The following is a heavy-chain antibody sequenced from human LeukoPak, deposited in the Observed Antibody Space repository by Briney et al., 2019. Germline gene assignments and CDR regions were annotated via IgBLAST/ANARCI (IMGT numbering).Heavy chain of an antibody. V-gene: IGHV3-23*01. CDR2: ISVSGGNT. CDR1: GFTFSSYV. CDR3: ARDTSGYDFGEFDY. D-gene: IGHD5-12*01. Sequence: PGGSLRLSCAASGFTFSSYVMTWVRQAPGKGLEWVSGISVSGGNTYYADSVKGRFTISRDNSKNTLYLQMNSLRAEDTAVYYCARDTSGYDFGEFDYWGQGTLVTVSS. J-gene: IGHJ4*02.